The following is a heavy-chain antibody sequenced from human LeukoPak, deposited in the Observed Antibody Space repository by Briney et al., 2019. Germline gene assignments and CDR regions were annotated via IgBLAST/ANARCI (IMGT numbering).Heavy chain of an antibody. Sequence: PGGSLRLSCAVSGFIFSTYTMNWVRQAPGKGLEWVSSISSSGAYIYYADSMKGRFTISRDNAKNSLYLQMNSLRAEDTAVYYCARVFEYSSSADYWGQGTLVTVSS. D-gene: IGHD6-6*01. V-gene: IGHV3-21*01. J-gene: IGHJ4*02. CDR1: GFIFSTYT. CDR3: ARVFEYSSSADY. CDR2: ISSSGAYI.